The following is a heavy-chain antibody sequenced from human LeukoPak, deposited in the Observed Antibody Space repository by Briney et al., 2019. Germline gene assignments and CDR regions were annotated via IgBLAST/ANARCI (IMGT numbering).Heavy chain of an antibody. V-gene: IGHV4-59*01. CDR1: GFTFSSYA. CDR3: ARAGWTSAWSRRGGYYHGMDV. Sequence: GSLRLSCAASGFTFSSYAMHWIRQPPGEGLEWIGYVSYSGSTNYNPSLKSRVTISVDTSKSQFSLRLSSVTAVDTAVYYCARAGWTSAWSRRGGYYHGMDVWGQGTTVIVSS. J-gene: IGHJ6*02. D-gene: IGHD6-19*01. CDR2: VSYSGST.